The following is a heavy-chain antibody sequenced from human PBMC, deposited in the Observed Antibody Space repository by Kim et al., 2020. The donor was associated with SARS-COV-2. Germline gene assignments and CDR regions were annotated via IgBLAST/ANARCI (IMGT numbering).Heavy chain of an antibody. CDR2: ISAYNGNT. CDR1: GYTFTSYG. CDR3: ARDKVWFGELSYYGMDV. V-gene: IGHV1-18*01. D-gene: IGHD3-10*01. J-gene: IGHJ6*02. Sequence: ASVKVSCKASGYTFTSYGISWVRQAPGQGLEWMGWISAYNGNTNYAQKLQGRVTMTTDTSTSTAYMELRSLRSDDTAVYYCARDKVWFGELSYYGMDVWGQGTTVTVSS.